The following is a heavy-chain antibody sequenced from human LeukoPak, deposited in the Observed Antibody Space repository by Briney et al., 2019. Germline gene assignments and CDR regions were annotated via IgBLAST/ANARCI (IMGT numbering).Heavy chain of an antibody. V-gene: IGHV1-46*01. Sequence: ASVKVSCKASGYTLTSYYMHWVRQAPGQGLEWMGIINPSGGSTSYAQKFQGRVTMTRNTSISTAYMELSSLRSEDTAVYYCARVIGDVDTGVYDAFDIWGQGTMVTVSS. CDR3: ARVIGDVDTGVYDAFDI. D-gene: IGHD5-18*01. CDR1: GYTLTSYY. CDR2: INPSGGST. J-gene: IGHJ3*02.